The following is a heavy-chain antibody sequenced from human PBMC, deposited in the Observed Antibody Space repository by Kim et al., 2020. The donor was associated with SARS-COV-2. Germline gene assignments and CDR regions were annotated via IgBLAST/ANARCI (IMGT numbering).Heavy chain of an antibody. CDR1: GFTFSNYE. Sequence: GGSLRLSCAASGFTFSNYEFNWVRQAPWKGLEWISYIGTSGNNIYYAHSVKGRFTVSRDSAKNSLYLQMDSLRDEDSAVYYCARETINCGGDCYYYWG. CDR3: ARETINCGGDCYYY. V-gene: IGHV3-48*03. D-gene: IGHD2-21*02. J-gene: IGHJ4*01. CDR2: IGTSGNNI.